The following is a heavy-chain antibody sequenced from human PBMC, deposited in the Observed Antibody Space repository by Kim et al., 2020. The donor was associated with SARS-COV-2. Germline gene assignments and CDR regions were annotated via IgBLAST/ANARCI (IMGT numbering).Heavy chain of an antibody. D-gene: IGHD6-19*01. Sequence: GGSLRLSCAASGFTFSSYAMSWVRQGPGKGLEWVSTISDNAGNTYYAESVKGRFTISRDNSKNTLYLQMNTLRAEDTAVYYCAKTTSGFSSGWLGHWGQGTLVTVSS. CDR1: GFTFSSYA. CDR3: AKTTSGFSSGWLGH. J-gene: IGHJ5*02. CDR2: ISDNAGNT. V-gene: IGHV3-23*01.